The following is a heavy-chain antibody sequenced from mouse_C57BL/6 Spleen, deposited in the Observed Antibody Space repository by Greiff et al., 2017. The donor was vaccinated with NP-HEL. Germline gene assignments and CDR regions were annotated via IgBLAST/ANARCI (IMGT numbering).Heavy chain of an antibody. Sequence: QVQLQQPGAELVKPGASVKLSCKASGYTFTSYWMHWVKQRPGQGLEWIGMIHPNSGSTNYNEKFKSKATLTVDKSSSTAYMQLSSLTSEDSAVYYCAKETIYSNKRDYFDYWGQGTTLTVSS. V-gene: IGHV1-64*01. CDR2: IHPNSGST. CDR3: AKETIYSNKRDYFDY. CDR1: GYTFTSYW. D-gene: IGHD2-5*01. J-gene: IGHJ2*01.